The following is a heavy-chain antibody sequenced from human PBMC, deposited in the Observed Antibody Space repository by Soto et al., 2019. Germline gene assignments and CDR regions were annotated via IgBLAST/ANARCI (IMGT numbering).Heavy chain of an antibody. CDR1: GFTFSSYA. CDR3: AAVAGGWEEYFQH. V-gene: IGHV3-23*01. Sequence: EVQLLESGGGLVQPGGSLRLSCAASGFTFSSYAMSWVRQAPGKELEWVSAISGSGGSTYYADSVKGRFTISRDNSKNTLYLQMNSLRAEDTAVYYCAAVAGGWEEYFQHWGQGTLVTVSS. CDR2: ISGSGGST. J-gene: IGHJ1*01. D-gene: IGHD6-19*01.